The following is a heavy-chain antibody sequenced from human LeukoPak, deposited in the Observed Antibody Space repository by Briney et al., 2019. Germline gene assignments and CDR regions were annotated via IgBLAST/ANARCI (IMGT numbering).Heavy chain of an antibody. CDR3: SRTSLKDGHYVWIGFY. CDR1: GYTFTGYY. CDR2: INPNSGGT. D-gene: IGHD3-16*01. J-gene: IGHJ4*02. Sequence: ASVKVSCKASGYTFTGYYMHWVRQAPGQGLEWMGLINPNSGGTNYAQKFQGMVTMIRDTSVTTAYMELRQLKSDDTAVNYCSRTSLKDGHYVWIGFYWGKGTLVSVS. V-gene: IGHV1-2*02.